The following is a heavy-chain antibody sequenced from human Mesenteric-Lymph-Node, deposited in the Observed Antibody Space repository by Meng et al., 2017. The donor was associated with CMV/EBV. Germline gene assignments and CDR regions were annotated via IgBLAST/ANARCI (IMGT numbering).Heavy chain of an antibody. CDR2: IRGSGGGT. CDR3: AKSSEATYYYDNSGFSVFFDY. J-gene: IGHJ4*02. CDR1: SYA. D-gene: IGHD3-22*01. V-gene: IGHV3-23*01. Sequence: SYASGRGRQGPGMGLGWGSTIRGSGGGTFYADSVKGRFTISRDNSRNTLYLQVNSLRTEDTALYYCAKSSEATYYYDNSGFSVFFDYWGQGTLVTVSS.